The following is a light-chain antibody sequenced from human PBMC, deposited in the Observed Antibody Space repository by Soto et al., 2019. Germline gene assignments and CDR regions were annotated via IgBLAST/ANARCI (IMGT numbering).Light chain of an antibody. Sequence: DIQMTQSPSSLSASVGDRVTITCRASQDISVYLAWYQQKPGKVPKLLIYRASTLQSGVPSRFSGRGSGTDFTLTISSLQPEDVATYYCQKFNTAPLTFGQGTRLEIK. V-gene: IGKV1-27*01. J-gene: IGKJ5*01. CDR3: QKFNTAPLT. CDR1: QDISVY. CDR2: RAS.